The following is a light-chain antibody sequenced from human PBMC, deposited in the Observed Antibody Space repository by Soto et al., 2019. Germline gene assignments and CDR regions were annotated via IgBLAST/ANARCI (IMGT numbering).Light chain of an antibody. CDR3: CSYAGSSTFPYV. J-gene: IGLJ1*01. V-gene: IGLV2-23*03. CDR2: EGS. CDR1: SSDVGSYNI. Sequence: QSVLTQPASVSGSPGQSITISCTGTSSDVGSYNIVSWYQQHPGKAPKLMIYEGSKRPSGVSNRFSGSKSGNTASLTISGLQAEDEADYYCCSYAGSSTFPYVFGTGTKVTVL.